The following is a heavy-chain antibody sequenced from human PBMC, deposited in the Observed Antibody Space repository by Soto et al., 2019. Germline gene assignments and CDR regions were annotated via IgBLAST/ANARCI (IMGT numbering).Heavy chain of an antibody. J-gene: IGHJ3*02. CDR2: NSGSGGST. Sequence: EVQLLESGGGLVQPGGSLRLSCAASGFTFGNYAMSWVRQAPGKGLEWVSANSGSGGSTYYADSVKGRFTISRDNSKNTLYLQMNSLRAEDTAVHYCAKLGRTPAHYDAFNIWGQGTMVTVSS. CDR3: AKLGRTPAHYDAFNI. D-gene: IGHD3-10*01. CDR1: GFTFGNYA. V-gene: IGHV3-23*01.